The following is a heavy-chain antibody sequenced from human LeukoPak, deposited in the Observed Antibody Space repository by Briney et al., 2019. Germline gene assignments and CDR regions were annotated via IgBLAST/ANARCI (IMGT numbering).Heavy chain of an antibody. CDR3: VREVKGYGSSWYQNWFDP. CDR1: GGSISSGDYY. CDR2: IYYSGST. J-gene: IGHJ5*02. V-gene: IGHV4-30-4*01. Sequence: PSETLSLTCTASGGSISSGDYYWSWIRQPPGKGLEWIGYIYYSGSTYYNPSLKSRVTTSIDTSKNQFSLKMSSVTAADTAVYYCVREVKGYGSSWYQNWFDPWGQGTLVTVSS. D-gene: IGHD6-13*01.